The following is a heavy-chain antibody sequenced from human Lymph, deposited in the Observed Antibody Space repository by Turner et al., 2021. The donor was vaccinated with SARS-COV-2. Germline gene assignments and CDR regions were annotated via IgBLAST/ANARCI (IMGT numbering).Heavy chain of an antibody. V-gene: IGHV3-53*04. J-gene: IGHJ6*02. Sequence: EVQLVESGGGLVQPGGSLRLSCAASGNTVSRTYMSWVRQAPGKGLEWVSVIYSGGSSYYADSVKGRFTISRHNSKNTLYLQMNSLRAEDTAVYYCARDLDTAGGMDVWGQGTTVTVSS. CDR2: IYSGGSS. CDR3: ARDLDTAGGMDV. D-gene: IGHD5-18*01. CDR1: GNTVSRTY.